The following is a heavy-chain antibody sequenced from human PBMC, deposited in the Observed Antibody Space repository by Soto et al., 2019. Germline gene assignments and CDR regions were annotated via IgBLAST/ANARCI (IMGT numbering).Heavy chain of an antibody. CDR3: ARNKELTTPYYYAMDV. Sequence: SETLSLTCTVSGASISSGGYYWSWIRQHPEKGLEWIGYIFYSGSTYYHPSLKSRVTISLDTSKNQFSLTLNSLTAADTAVYYCARNKELTTPYYYAMDVWGQGTMVTVSS. V-gene: IGHV4-31*03. J-gene: IGHJ6*01. CDR2: IFYSGST. D-gene: IGHD4-17*01. CDR1: GASISSGGYY.